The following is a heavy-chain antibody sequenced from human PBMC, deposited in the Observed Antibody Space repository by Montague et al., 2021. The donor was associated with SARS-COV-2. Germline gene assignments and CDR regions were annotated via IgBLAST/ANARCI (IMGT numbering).Heavy chain of an antibody. V-gene: IGHV4-4*07. CDR1: GDSISSFY. D-gene: IGHD2-15*01. CDR3: GRGVVAATPVVDY. J-gene: IGHJ4*02. CDR2: IYASGGT. Sequence: SETLSLTCTVSGDSISSFYWNWIRQPAGKGLEWVGRIYASGGTNYNTSLKSRVTMSVDTSKNQFSLKLNSVTAADTAVYYCGRGVVAATPVVDYWGRGTLATVSS.